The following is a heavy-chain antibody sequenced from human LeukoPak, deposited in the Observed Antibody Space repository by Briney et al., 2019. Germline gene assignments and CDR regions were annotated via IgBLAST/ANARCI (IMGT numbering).Heavy chain of an antibody. CDR3: AKGYFLPQVVYFGY. CDR2: ISGSGGST. V-gene: IGHV3-23*01. CDR1: GFTFSSYC. Sequence: GGTLRLSCAASGFTFSSYCMSWVRQAPGKGLEWVSAISGSGGSTYYADSMKGLITISRDNSNNRLYLRINSLTGEDTAVYYGAKGYFLPQVVYFGYRGQGALVS. D-gene: IGHD2/OR15-2a*01. J-gene: IGHJ4*02.